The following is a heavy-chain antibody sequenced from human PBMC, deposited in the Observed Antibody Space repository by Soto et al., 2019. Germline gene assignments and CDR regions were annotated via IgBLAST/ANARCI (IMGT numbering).Heavy chain of an antibody. V-gene: IGHV4-39*01. D-gene: IGHD6-19*01. CDR2: IYYSGST. CDR3: ARSNGAVAGFYYGMDV. CDR1: GGSISSSSYY. J-gene: IGHJ6*02. Sequence: QLQLQESGPGLVKPSETLSLTCTVSGGSISSSSYYWGWIRQPPGKGLEWIGSIYYSGSTYYNPSLKSRVTISVDTSKNQFSLKLSSVTAADTAVYYCARSNGAVAGFYYGMDVWGQGTTVTVSS.